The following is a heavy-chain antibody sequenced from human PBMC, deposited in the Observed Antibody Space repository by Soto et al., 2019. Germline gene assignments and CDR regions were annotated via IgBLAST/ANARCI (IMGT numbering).Heavy chain of an antibody. D-gene: IGHD6-19*01. J-gene: IGHJ4*02. CDR1: GFTFSSYA. Sequence: GGSLRLSCAASGFTFSSYAMSWVRQAPGKGLEWVSAISGSVGSTYYADSVKGRFTISRDNSKNTLYLQMNSLRAEDTAVYYCAKEYLSAVAGTADYWGQGTLVTVSS. CDR2: ISGSVGST. V-gene: IGHV3-23*01. CDR3: AKEYLSAVAGTADY.